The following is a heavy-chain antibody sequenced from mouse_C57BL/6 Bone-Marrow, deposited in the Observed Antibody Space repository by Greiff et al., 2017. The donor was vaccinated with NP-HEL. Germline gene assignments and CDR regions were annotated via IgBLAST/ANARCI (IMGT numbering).Heavy chain of an antibody. J-gene: IGHJ3*01. CDR2: ISYDGSN. V-gene: IGHV3-6*01. CDR3: ARDGIYYYGSSYAY. D-gene: IGHD1-1*01. Sequence: EVKLQESGPGLVKPSQSLSLTCSVTGYSITSGYYWNWIRQFPGNKLEWMGYISYDGSNNYNPSLKNRISITRDTSKNQFFLKLNSVTTEDTATYYCARDGIYYYGSSYAYWGQGTLVTVSA. CDR1: GYSITSGYY.